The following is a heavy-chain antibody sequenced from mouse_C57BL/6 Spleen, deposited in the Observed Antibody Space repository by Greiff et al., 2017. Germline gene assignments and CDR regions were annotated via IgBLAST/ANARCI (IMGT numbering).Heavy chain of an antibody. D-gene: IGHD2-2*01. J-gene: IGHJ2*01. V-gene: IGHV1-80*01. CDR2: IYPGDGDT. CDR3: ARGGYDGFYFDY. Sequence: QVQLQQSGAELVKPGASVKISCKASGYAFSSYWMNWVKQRPGKGLEWIGQIYPGDGDTNYNGKFKGKATLTADKSSSTAYMQLSSLTSEDSAVYFCARGGYDGFYFDYWGQGTTRTVSS. CDR1: GYAFSSYW.